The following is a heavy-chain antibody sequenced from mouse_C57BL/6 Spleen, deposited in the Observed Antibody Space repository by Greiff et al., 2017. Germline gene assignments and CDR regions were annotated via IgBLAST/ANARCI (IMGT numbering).Heavy chain of an antibody. V-gene: IGHV1-80*01. CDR2: IYPGDGAT. CDR3: ARSSPTVVGYFDV. Sequence: LVESGAELVKPGASVKISCKASGYAFSSYWMNWVKQRPGQGLEWIGQIYPGDGATNYNGKFKGKATLTADKSSSTAYMQLSSLTSEDSAVYFCARSSPTVVGYFDVWGTGTTVTVSS. J-gene: IGHJ1*03. D-gene: IGHD1-1*01. CDR1: GYAFSSYW.